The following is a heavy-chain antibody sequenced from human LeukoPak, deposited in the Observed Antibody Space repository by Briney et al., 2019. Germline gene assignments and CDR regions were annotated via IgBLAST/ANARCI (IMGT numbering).Heavy chain of an antibody. CDR1: GFTVSSNY. CDR3: ARDVLLRYLAEGYYYGMDV. Sequence: GGCLRLSCAPSGFTVSSNYTSWVRQAPGEGLEWVSVIYSGGSTYYADSVKGRFTISRDNSKNTPYLEMNSLRAEDTAVYYCARDVLLRYLAEGYYYGMDVWGKGTTVTVSS. CDR2: IYSGGST. V-gene: IGHV3-53*01. D-gene: IGHD3-9*01. J-gene: IGHJ6*04.